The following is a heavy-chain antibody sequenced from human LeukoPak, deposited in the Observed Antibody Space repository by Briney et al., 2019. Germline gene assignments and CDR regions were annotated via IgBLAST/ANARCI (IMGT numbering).Heavy chain of an antibody. CDR1: GFTFTSYG. D-gene: IGHD6-19*01. J-gene: IGHJ4*02. Sequence: GGSLRLSCAASGFTFTSYGMSWVRQAPGKGLEWVSGISGSGGNTYYADSVKVRFPISRDNSKNTLYLQMNSLRAEDTAVYYCAKVIYASIPVADTFLDYWGQGTLVTVSS. CDR2: ISGSGGNT. V-gene: IGHV3-23*01. CDR3: AKVIYASIPVADTFLDY.